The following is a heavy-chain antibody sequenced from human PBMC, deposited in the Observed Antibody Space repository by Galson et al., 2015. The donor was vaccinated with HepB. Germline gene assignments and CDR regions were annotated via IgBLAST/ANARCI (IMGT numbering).Heavy chain of an antibody. J-gene: IGHJ4*02. CDR1: GFTFSSYA. CDR3: ARGSSGWYEGGFDY. D-gene: IGHD6-19*01. Sequence: SLRLSCAASGFTFSSYAMHWVRQAPGKGLEWVAVISYDGSNKYYADSVKGRFTISRDNSKNTLYLQMNSLRAEDTAVYYCARGSSGWYEGGFDYWGQGTLVTASS. V-gene: IGHV3-30-3*01. CDR2: ISYDGSNK.